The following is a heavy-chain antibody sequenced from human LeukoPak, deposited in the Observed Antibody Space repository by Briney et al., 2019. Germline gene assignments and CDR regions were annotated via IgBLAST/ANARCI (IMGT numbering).Heavy chain of an antibody. D-gene: IGHD3-10*01. J-gene: IGHJ5*02. CDR2: MNPNSGNT. V-gene: IGHV1-8*01. CDR3: ARGLGFGGKIDP. CDR1: GYTFTSYD. Sequence: GASVKVSCTASGYTFTSYDINWVRQATGQGLEWMGWMNPNSGNTGYAQKFQGRVTMTRNTSTSTAYMELSSLRSEDTAVYYCARGLGFGGKIDPWGQGTLVTVSS.